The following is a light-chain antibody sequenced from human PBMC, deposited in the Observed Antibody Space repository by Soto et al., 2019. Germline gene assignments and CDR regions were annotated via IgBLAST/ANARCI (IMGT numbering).Light chain of an antibody. V-gene: IGKV3-20*01. J-gene: IGKJ4*01. CDR1: QNVNRNY. CDR2: GAS. CDR3: QQYSDLPLT. Sequence: EIVLTQSPGTLSLSPGERATLSCRASQNVNRNYVAWYQHNPGQAPRLLIYGASNRATGIPDRFSGGGSGTDFTLTMSRLEPEDFALYYFQQYSDLPLTSGGGTKVEI.